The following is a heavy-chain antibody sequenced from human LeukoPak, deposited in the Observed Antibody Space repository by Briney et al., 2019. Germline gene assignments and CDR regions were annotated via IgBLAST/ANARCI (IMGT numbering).Heavy chain of an antibody. Sequence: SETLSLTCTVSGGSISSYYWSWIRQPPGKGLEWIGYIYYSGRTNYNPSLKSRVTISVDTSKNQFSLKLSSVTAADTAVYYCARGPWGVITFWGQGTLVTVSS. CDR1: GGSISSYY. CDR2: IYYSGRT. D-gene: IGHD3-10*01. CDR3: ARGPWGVITF. V-gene: IGHV4-59*08. J-gene: IGHJ4*02.